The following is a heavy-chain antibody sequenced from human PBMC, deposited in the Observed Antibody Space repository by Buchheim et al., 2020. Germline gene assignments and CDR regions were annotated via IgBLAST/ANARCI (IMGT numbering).Heavy chain of an antibody. CDR2: IIPVLTIT. Sequence: QVQLVQSGAEVKKPGSSVKVSCKASGCTFTSYTIAWVRQAPGQGLEWMGRIIPVLTITHSAQKFQGRLTVTADQSANTFYMELSSLTSEDTAVYYCVSLSLWEQTPLWGQGT. V-gene: IGHV1-69*02. J-gene: IGHJ4*02. D-gene: IGHD1-26*01. CDR3: VSLSLWEQTPL. CDR1: GCTFTSYT.